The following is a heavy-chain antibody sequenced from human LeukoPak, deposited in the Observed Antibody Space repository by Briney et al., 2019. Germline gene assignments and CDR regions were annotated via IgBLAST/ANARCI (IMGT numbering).Heavy chain of an antibody. D-gene: IGHD3-10*01. CDR2: INAGNGNT. V-gene: IGHV1-3*01. CDR3: ARMPPDSYYYGSGSYYNWFDP. CDR1: GYTFTSYA. Sequence: ASVKVSCKASGYTFTSYAMHWVRQAPGQRLEWMGWINAGNGNTKYSRKFQGRVTITRDTSASTAYMELSSLRSEDTAVYYCARMPPDSYYYGSGSYYNWFDPWGQGTLVTVSS. J-gene: IGHJ5*02.